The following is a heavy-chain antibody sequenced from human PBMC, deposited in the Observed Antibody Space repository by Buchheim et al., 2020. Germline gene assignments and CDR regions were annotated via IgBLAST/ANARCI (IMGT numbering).Heavy chain of an antibody. CDR1: GYTFTGYY. J-gene: IGHJ4*02. Sequence: QVQLVQSGAEVKKPGASVKVSCKASGYTFTGYYMHWVRQAPGQGLEWMGWINPNSGCTNYAQKFQGRVTMTRDTSITTAYKELSRRRSDDAAVDYCARDAGGYSYGARDYWGQGTL. D-gene: IGHD5-18*01. CDR3: ARDAGGYSYGARDY. V-gene: IGHV1-2*02. CDR2: INPNSGCT.